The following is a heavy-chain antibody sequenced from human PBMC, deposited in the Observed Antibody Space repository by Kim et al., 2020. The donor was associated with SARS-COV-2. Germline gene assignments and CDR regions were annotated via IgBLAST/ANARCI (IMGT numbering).Heavy chain of an antibody. J-gene: IGHJ4*02. CDR2: FSSAGGST. V-gene: IGHV3-23*01. Sequence: GGSLRLSCVASGFTFNSYTMSWVHQAPGKGLEWVSSFSSAGGSTYYADSVKGRFTISRDNSKDTLYIQMNSLRVEDTAVYYCAKGASSSWRFFDFWGQGTLVTVSS. CDR3: AKGASSSWRFFDF. CDR1: GFTFNSYT. D-gene: IGHD6-13*01.